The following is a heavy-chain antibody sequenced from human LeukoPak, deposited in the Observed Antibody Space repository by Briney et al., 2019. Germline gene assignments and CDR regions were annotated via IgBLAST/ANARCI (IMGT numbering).Heavy chain of an antibody. V-gene: IGHV4-59*12. CDR3: ARDGNRYYGMDV. Sequence: NSSETLSLTCTVSGGSISSYYWSWIRQPPGKGLEWIGYIYYSGSTNYNPSLKSRVTISVDTSKNQFSLKLTSVTAADTAVYYCARDGNRYYGMDVWGQGTTVTVSS. CDR2: IYYSGST. CDR1: GGSISSYY. J-gene: IGHJ6*02.